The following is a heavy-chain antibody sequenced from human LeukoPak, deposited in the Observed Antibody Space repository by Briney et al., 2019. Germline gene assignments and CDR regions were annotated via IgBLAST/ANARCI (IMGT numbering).Heavy chain of an antibody. CDR2: INHSGST. CDR1: GGSFSGYY. D-gene: IGHD6-13*01. Sequence: SETLSLTCAVYGGSFSGYYWSWIRQPPGKGLEWIGEINHSGSTNYNPSLKSRVTISVDTSKNQFSLKLSSVTAADTAVYYCARGGIAAAGFPFDYWGQGTLVTVSS. J-gene: IGHJ4*02. CDR3: ARGGIAAAGFPFDY. V-gene: IGHV4-34*01.